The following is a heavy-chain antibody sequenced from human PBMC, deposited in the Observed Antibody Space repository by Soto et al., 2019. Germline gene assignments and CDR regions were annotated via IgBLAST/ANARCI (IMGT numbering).Heavy chain of an antibody. Sequence: GGSLRLSCAASGFIFTHYWMSWVRQAPGKGLEWVAIIKYDGNEKYYVDPVKGRFTISRDNAKNSVYLQMSSLRAEDTAVYYCARVRYYDRNFDYWGQRTLVTVSS. CDR2: IKYDGNEK. CDR3: ARVRYYDRNFDY. J-gene: IGHJ4*02. V-gene: IGHV3-7*05. CDR1: GFIFTHYW. D-gene: IGHD3-22*01.